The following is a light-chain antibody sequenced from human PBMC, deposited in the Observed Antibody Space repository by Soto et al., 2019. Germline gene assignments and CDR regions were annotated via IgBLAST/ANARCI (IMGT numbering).Light chain of an antibody. CDR2: ATS. V-gene: IGKV1-39*01. J-gene: IGKJ5*01. CDR3: QQNYSPPPIT. CDR1: QNVAHF. Sequence: DIQMTQSPSSLSASVGDRVTITCRASQNVAHFLNWYQQKPGKAPKLLIYATSTLHSGVPSRFSGSGFGTDFTLTIRSLQTEDFATYYCQQNYSPPPITCGQGTRREIK.